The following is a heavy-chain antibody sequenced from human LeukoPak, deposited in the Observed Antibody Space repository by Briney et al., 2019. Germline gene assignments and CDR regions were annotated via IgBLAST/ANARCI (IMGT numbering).Heavy chain of an antibody. V-gene: IGHV1-24*01. Sequence: ASVKVSCKVSGYTLAELSMHWVRQAPGKGLEWMGGFDPEDGETIYAQKFQGRVTMTEDTSTDTAYMELSSLRSEDTAVYYCATVVVPATPLDYWGQGTLVTVSS. CDR1: GYTLAELS. CDR3: ATVVVPATPLDY. CDR2: FDPEDGET. J-gene: IGHJ4*02. D-gene: IGHD2-2*01.